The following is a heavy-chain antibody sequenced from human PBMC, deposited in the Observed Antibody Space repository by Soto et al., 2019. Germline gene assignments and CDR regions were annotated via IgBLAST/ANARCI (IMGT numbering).Heavy chain of an antibody. CDR3: ARGRGYSGYVPFDY. V-gene: IGHV4-59*01. D-gene: IGHD5-12*01. CDR1: GGSISSYY. J-gene: IGHJ4*02. Sequence: SETLSLTCTVSGGSISSYYWSWVRQPPGKGLEWIGYIYYSGSTNYNPSLKSRVTISVDTSKNQFSLKLSSVTAADTAVYYCARGRGYSGYVPFDYWGQGTLVTVSS. CDR2: IYYSGST.